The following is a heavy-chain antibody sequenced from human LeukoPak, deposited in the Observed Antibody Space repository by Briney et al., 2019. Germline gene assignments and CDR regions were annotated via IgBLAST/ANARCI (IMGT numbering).Heavy chain of an antibody. Sequence: GGSLRLSCAASGFTFSSYAMSWVRQAPGKGLEWVSSISAISGSTFYADSVKGRFTISRDNAKNSLYLQMDSLRAEDTAVYYCAREGPGWHSFDYWGQGTLVTVSS. CDR1: GFTFSSYA. CDR3: AREGPGWHSFDY. D-gene: IGHD2-15*01. J-gene: IGHJ4*02. CDR2: ISAISGST. V-gene: IGHV3-23*01.